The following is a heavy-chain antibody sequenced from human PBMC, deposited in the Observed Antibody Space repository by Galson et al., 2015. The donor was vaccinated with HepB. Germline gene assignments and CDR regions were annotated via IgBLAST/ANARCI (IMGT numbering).Heavy chain of an antibody. Sequence: SVKVSCKASGGTFSRHAISWVRQAPGQGLEWMGGIIPILGIANYAQKFQGRVTITADKSTSTAYMELSSLRSEDTAVYYCARHTINYGDLLAEYFQHWGQGTLVTVSS. CDR3: ARHTINYGDLLAEYFQH. CDR1: GGTFSRHA. D-gene: IGHD4-17*01. J-gene: IGHJ1*01. CDR2: IIPILGIA. V-gene: IGHV1-69*10.